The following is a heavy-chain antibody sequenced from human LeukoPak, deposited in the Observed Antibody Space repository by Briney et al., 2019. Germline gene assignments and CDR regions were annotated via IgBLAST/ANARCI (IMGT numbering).Heavy chain of an antibody. J-gene: IGHJ4*02. Sequence: GGSLRLSCAASGFTFSSYGMHWVRQAPGKGLEWVANIKQDGSEKYYVDSVKGRFTISRDNAKNSLYLQMNSLRAEDTAVYYCARSIWGGYWGQGTLVTVSS. D-gene: IGHD3-16*01. CDR2: IKQDGSEK. CDR1: GFTFSSYG. CDR3: ARSIWGGY. V-gene: IGHV3-7*01.